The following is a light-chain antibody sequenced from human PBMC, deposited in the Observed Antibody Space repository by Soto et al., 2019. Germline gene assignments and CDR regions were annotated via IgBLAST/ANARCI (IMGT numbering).Light chain of an antibody. CDR3: QKYNSALLFT. CDR1: QGISNY. CDR2: AAS. Sequence: DIQMTQSPSSLSASVGDRVTITCRASQGISNYLAWYQQKPGKVPKLLIYAASTLQSGVPSRFSGSGSGTDFTLTISSLQPEDVATYYGQKYNSALLFTFGPGTKVDIK. J-gene: IGKJ3*01. V-gene: IGKV1-27*01.